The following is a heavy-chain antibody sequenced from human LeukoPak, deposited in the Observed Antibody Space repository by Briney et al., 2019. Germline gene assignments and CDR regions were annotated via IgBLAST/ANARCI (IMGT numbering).Heavy chain of an antibody. CDR2: INPNSGGT. Sequence: ASVKGSCKASGYTFTGYYMHWVRQAPGQGLEWMGRINPNSGGTNYAQKFQGRVTMTRDTSIITAYMELSRLTSDDTAVYYCARAMTTVTVNWFDPWGQGTLVTVSS. CDR1: GYTFTGYY. D-gene: IGHD4-17*01. CDR3: ARAMTTVTVNWFDP. V-gene: IGHV1-2*06. J-gene: IGHJ5*02.